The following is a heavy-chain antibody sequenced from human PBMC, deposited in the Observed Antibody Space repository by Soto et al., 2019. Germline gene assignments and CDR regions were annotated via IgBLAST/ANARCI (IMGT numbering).Heavy chain of an antibody. CDR1: GGSFSGYY. J-gene: IGHJ4*02. D-gene: IGHD6-19*01. Sequence: PSETLSLTCAVYGGSFSGYYWSWIRQPPGKGLEWIGEINHSGSTNYNPSLKSRVTISVDTSKNQFSLKLSSVTAADTAVYYCARDQRWPFDYWGQGTLVTVSS. V-gene: IGHV4-34*01. CDR3: ARDQRWPFDY. CDR2: INHSGST.